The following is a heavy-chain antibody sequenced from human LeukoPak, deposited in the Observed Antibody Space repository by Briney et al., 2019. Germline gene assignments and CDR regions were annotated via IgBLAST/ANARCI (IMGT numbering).Heavy chain of an antibody. J-gene: IGHJ4*02. V-gene: IGHV4-39*07. Sequence: SETLSLTCTVSGGSISSSSYYWGWIRQPPGKGLEWIGSIYYSGSTYYNPSLKSRVTISVDTSKNQFSLKLSSVTAADTAVYYCARDYYAAIGLIDYWGQGTLVTVSS. D-gene: IGHD3-10*01. CDR1: GGSISSSSYY. CDR2: IYYSGST. CDR3: ARDYYAAIGLIDY.